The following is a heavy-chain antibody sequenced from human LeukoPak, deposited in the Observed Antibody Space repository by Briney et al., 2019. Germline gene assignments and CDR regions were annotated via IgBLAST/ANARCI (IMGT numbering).Heavy chain of an antibody. Sequence: GGSLRLSCVASGFTFDDYGMSWVRQAPGKGLEWVSGINWNGGSTGYADSVKGRFTISRDNAKNSLYLQMNSLRAEDTAVYYCARGGVYSSGWYVDYWGQGTLVTVSS. V-gene: IGHV3-20*04. CDR2: INWNGGST. CDR3: ARGGVYSSGWYVDY. CDR1: GFTFDDYG. D-gene: IGHD6-19*01. J-gene: IGHJ4*02.